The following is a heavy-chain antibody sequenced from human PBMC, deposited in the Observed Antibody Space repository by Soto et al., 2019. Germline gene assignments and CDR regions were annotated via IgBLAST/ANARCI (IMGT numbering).Heavy chain of an antibody. D-gene: IGHD1-1*01. CDR3: ARGSGIVALPGELEDVNYDF. V-gene: IGHV4-34*01. CDR1: GQSFSGHS. Sequence: QVQLQQWGAGLVKPSETLSLSCAVYGQSFSGHSWAWIRQPPGKGLEWIGEISESGSTYYNPSLKSRVTISTDTSKNQFSLKLNSVTAADTPAYFCARGSGIVALPGELEDVNYDFWGQGTLVNVSS. J-gene: IGHJ4*02. CDR2: ISESGST.